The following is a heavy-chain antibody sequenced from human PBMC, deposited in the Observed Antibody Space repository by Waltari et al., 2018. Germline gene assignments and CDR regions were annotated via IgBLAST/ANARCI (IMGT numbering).Heavy chain of an antibody. D-gene: IGHD2-21*02. CDR1: GFTFSSYG. V-gene: IGHV3-33*01. CDR2: IWYDGSNK. CDR3: ARDPGFYCGGDCYPEY. Sequence: QVQLVESGGGVVQPGRSLRLSCAASGFTFSSYGMHWVRQAPGKGLGWVAVIWYDGSNKYYADSVKGRFTISRDNSKNTLYLQMNSLRAEDTAVYYCARDPGFYCGGDCYPEYWGQGTLVTVSS. J-gene: IGHJ4*02.